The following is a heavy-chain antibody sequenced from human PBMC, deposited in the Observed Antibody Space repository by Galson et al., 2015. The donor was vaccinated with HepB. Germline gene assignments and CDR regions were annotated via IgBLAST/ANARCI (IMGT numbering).Heavy chain of an antibody. CDR3: AREAITVGEIIVRQYYFDY. CDR2: ISSSSTHI. J-gene: IGHJ4*02. CDR1: GFTFSTYS. D-gene: IGHD3-16*02. V-gene: IGHV3-21*05. Sequence: SLRLSCAASGFTFSTYSMNWARQVPGKGLEWVSYISSSSTHIIYADSVKGRFTSSRDDAQNSLYLQMNSLRAEDTAVYYCAREAITVGEIIVRQYYFDYWGQGTLVTVSS.